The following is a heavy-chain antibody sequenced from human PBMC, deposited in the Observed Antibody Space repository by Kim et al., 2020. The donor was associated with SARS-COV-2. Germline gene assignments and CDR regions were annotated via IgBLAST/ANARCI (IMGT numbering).Heavy chain of an antibody. CDR2: INHSGST. J-gene: IGHJ4*02. D-gene: IGHD6-6*01. Sequence: SETLSLTCAVYGGSFSGYYWSWIRQPPGKGLEWIGEINHSGSTNYNPSLKSRVTISVDTSKNQFSLKLSSVTAADTAVYYCARVSPLESGGTARYNPKARGGYFDYWGQGTLVTVSS. CDR3: ARVSPLESGGTARYNPKARGGYFDY. V-gene: IGHV4-34*01. CDR1: GGSFSGYY.